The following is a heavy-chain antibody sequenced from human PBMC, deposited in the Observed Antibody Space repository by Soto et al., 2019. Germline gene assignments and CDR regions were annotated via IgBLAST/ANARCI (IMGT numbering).Heavy chain of an antibody. CDR3: AKALEDIVVVVAAVDY. J-gene: IGHJ4*02. CDR2: FSGSGGST. Sequence: EVQLLESGGGLVQPGGSLRLSCAASGFTFSSYAMSWVRQAPGKGLEWVSAFSGSGGSTYYADSVKGRFTISRDNSKNTLYLQMNSLRAEDTAVYYCAKALEDIVVVVAAVDYWGQGTLVTVSS. V-gene: IGHV3-23*01. CDR1: GFTFSSYA. D-gene: IGHD2-15*01.